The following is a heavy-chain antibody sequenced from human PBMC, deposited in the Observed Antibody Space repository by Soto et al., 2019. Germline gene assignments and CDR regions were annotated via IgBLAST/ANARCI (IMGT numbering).Heavy chain of an antibody. CDR1: GYTFTSYA. D-gene: IGHD3-10*01. Sequence: GASVKVSSKASGYTFTSYAMHWVRQAPGKRLEWMGWINAGNGNTKYSQKFQGRVTMTRNTSISTAYMELRSLRSEDTAVYYCARGELLWFGELLRWGQGTLVTVSS. CDR2: INAGNGNT. J-gene: IGHJ4*02. CDR3: ARGELLWFGELLR. V-gene: IGHV1-3*01.